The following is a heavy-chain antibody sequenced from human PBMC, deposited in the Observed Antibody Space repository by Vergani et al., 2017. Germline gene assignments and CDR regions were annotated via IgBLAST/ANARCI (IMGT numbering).Heavy chain of an antibody. CDR2: ISSSGSTI. CDR1: GFTFSSYS. V-gene: IGHV3-21*04. Sequence: EVQLVESGGGLVKPGGSLRLSCAASGFTFSSYSMNWVRQAPGKGLEWVASISSSGSTIYYADSVKGRFTISRDNAKNSLYLQMNSLRAEDTAVYYCARDMGATWFFDYWGQGTLVTVSS. J-gene: IGHJ4*02. D-gene: IGHD1-26*01. CDR3: ARDMGATWFFDY.